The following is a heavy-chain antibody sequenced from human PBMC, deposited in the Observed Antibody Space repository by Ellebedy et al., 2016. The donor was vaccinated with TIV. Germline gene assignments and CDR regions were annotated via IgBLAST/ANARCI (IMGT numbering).Heavy chain of an antibody. Sequence: GESLKISCKGFGYSFTTYWIGWVRQMPGKGLEWMGKINPSDSDTNYSPSFQGHVSFSADTSISTAYLQLSGLKASDTAMYYCARQSQGGGESGVFDIWGQGTLLTVSS. D-gene: IGHD3-16*01. CDR1: GYSFTTYW. V-gene: IGHV5-10-1*01. CDR3: ARQSQGGGESGVFDI. CDR2: INPSDSDT. J-gene: IGHJ3*02.